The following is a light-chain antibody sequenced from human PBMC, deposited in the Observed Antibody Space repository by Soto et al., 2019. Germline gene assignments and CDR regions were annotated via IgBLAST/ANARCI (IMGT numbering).Light chain of an antibody. CDR1: QDISNN. CDR2: AAS. CDR3: LQHTYFWS. V-gene: IGKV1-17*01. J-gene: IGKJ1*01. Sequence: DIPMTQSPSSLSASVGDSVTITCRASQDISNNLGWFQQKPGKAPKRLIYAASSLQSGVPSRFSGRGSGTEFTLTISSLQPEDFATYYCLQHTYFWSFGQGTKVEIK.